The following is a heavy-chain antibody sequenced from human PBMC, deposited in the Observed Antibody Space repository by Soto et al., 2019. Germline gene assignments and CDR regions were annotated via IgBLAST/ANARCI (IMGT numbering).Heavy chain of an antibody. Sequence: EVQLLESGGGSAQPGGSLRLSCAASGINFRIDSLSWVRQPPGKGLEWVSTFSGGGSSTYYSESVRGRFTISGDSSQNTLYLQMTGLRPDDPATYYCAKTRKWFDTWGQGTLVTVYS. CDR1: GINFRIDS. D-gene: IGHD2-2*01. V-gene: IGHV3-23*01. CDR2: FSGGGSST. J-gene: IGHJ5*02. CDR3: AKTRKWFDT.